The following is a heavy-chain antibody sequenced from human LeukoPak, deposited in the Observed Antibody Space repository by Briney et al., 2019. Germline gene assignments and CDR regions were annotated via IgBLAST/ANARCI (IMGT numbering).Heavy chain of an antibody. D-gene: IGHD1-14*01. J-gene: IGHJ4*02. CDR2: ISGSGGST. Sequence: GGSLRLSCAASGFTFSSYAVSWVRQAPGKGLEWVSAISGSGGSTYYADSVKGRFTISRDNSKNTLYLQMNSLRAEDTAVYYCAARPADGRGIILPFDYWGQGTLVTVSS. CDR3: AARPADGRGIILPFDY. V-gene: IGHV3-23*01. CDR1: GFTFSSYA.